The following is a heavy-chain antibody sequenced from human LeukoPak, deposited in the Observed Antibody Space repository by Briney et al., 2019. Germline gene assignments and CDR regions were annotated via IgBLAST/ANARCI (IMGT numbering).Heavy chain of an antibody. CDR1: GYSIRSGYY. J-gene: IGHJ5*02. CDR3: ARYQETWISGIGNWFDP. V-gene: IGHV4-38-2*02. D-gene: IGHD1-26*01. Sequence: SETLSLTCTVSGYSIRSGYYWSWIRQSAGKGLEWIGEINHSGSTNYNPSLKSRVTISVDTSKNQFSLKLSSVTAADTAVYSCARYQETWISGIGNWFDPWGQGTLVTVSS. CDR2: INHSGST.